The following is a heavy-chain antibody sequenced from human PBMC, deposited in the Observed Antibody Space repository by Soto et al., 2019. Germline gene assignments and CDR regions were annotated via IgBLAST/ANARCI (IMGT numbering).Heavy chain of an antibody. D-gene: IGHD3-22*01. Sequence: GGSLRLSCAASGFTFSSSCMSWVRQAPGKGLEWVANIKQDGSEKYYVDSVKGRFTISRDNAKNSLYLQMNSLRAEDTAVYYCAREGPSSAPYYYYYGMDVWGQGTTVTVSS. CDR2: IKQDGSEK. CDR3: AREGPSSAPYYYYYGMDV. J-gene: IGHJ6*02. V-gene: IGHV3-7*05. CDR1: GFTFSSSC.